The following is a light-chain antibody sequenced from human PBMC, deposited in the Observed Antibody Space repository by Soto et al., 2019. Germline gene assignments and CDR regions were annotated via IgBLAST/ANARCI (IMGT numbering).Light chain of an antibody. CDR1: QGISEY. CDR2: GAS. CDR3: HSYNSIPRT. Sequence: DIQMAQSPSPLSASIGDRVTITCRASQGISEYLAWYQQRPGNAPNLLIYGASILQSGVPSRFSGSGSGTHFTLTISSLQPEDVATYYCHSYNSIPRTFGQGTTVEIK. J-gene: IGKJ1*01. V-gene: IGKV1-27*01.